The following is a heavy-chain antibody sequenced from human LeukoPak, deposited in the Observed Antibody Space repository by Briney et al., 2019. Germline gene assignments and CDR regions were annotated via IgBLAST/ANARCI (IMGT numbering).Heavy chain of an antibody. J-gene: IGHJ4*02. CDR3: AEENSGSYYFDY. D-gene: IGHD1-26*01. CDR1: GLTFSSYG. V-gene: IGHV3-30*02. Sequence: PGFSVSLSCAASGLTFSSYGMHWLRQAPAKGREGVAFIRYDGSNQYYPDSLKGRFTISRDNSKNTLYLQMNSLRAEDTAVYYCAEENSGSYYFDYWGQGTLVTVSS. CDR2: IRYDGSNQ.